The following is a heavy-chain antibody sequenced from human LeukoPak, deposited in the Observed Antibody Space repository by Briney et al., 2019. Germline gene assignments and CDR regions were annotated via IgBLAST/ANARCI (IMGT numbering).Heavy chain of an antibody. CDR2: INPNSGGT. CDR1: GYTLTELS. Sequence: GASVKVSCKVSGYTLTELSMHWVRQAPGQGLEWMGWINPNSGGTNYAQKFQGRVTMTRDTSISTAYMELSRLTSDDTAVYYCARDAIVRDYSNSDYWGQGTLVTDSS. CDR3: ARDAIVRDYSNSDY. D-gene: IGHD4-11*01. J-gene: IGHJ4*02. V-gene: IGHV1-2*02.